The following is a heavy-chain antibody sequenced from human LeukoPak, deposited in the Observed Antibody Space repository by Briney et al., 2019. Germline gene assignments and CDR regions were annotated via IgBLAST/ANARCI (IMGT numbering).Heavy chain of an antibody. V-gene: IGHV5-51*01. J-gene: IGHJ4*02. CDR3: ARRSPRRPYYDVSGYYSD. CDR2: IYPGDSTA. CDR1: GYSFVNHW. Sequence: GESLKISCKGSGYSFVNHWIGWVRQMPGKGLEWMGIIYPGDSTARYSPSFQGQVTISADKSINTAYLQWSSLKASDTAIYYCARRSPRRPYYDVSGYYSDWGQGTLVTVSS. D-gene: IGHD3-22*01.